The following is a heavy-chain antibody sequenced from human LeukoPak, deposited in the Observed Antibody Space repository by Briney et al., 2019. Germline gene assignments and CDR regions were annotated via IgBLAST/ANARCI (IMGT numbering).Heavy chain of an antibody. CDR1: GFTFSSYG. V-gene: IGHV3-23*01. CDR3: ARERGRYFDWYSDY. J-gene: IGHJ4*02. Sequence: PGGSLRLSCAASGFTFSSYGMSWVRQAPGKGLEWVSTSSGSGGTTYYADSVKGRFTISRDNAKNSLYLQMNSLRAEDTAVYYCARERGRYFDWYSDYWGQGTLVTVSS. CDR2: SSGSGGTT. D-gene: IGHD3-9*01.